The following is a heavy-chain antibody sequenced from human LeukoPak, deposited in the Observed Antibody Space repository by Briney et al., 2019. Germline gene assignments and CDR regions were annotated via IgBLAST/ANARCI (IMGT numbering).Heavy chain of an antibody. D-gene: IGHD1-26*01. CDR3: AKDHRDSGNYYYYYGLDV. CDR2: ISGSGGST. J-gene: IGHJ6*02. CDR1: GFTFSSYA. V-gene: IGHV3-23*01. Sequence: GGSLRLSCAASGFTFSSYAMSWVRQAPGKGLEWVSAISGSGGSTYYADSVKGRFTISRDNSKNTLYLQMNSLRAEDTAVYYCAKDHRDSGNYYYYYGLDVWGQGTMVTVSS.